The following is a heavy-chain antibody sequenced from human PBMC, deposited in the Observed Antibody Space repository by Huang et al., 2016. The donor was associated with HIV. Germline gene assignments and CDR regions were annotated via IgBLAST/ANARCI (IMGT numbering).Heavy chain of an antibody. Sequence: EVQLVESGGGLVQPGRSLRLSCTASGFTFGGYAMSWFRQAPGKGWEWVSFIRSKAHGGTTEYAASVKDSFTISRDDSKSVAYLQMNSLKTEDTAMYYCTRVVYSGGYYGFFDYWGPGSLVTVSS. CDR2: IRSKAHGGTT. CDR1: GFTFGGYA. V-gene: IGHV3-49*03. J-gene: IGHJ4*02. CDR3: TRVVYSGGYYGFFDY. D-gene: IGHD1-26*01.